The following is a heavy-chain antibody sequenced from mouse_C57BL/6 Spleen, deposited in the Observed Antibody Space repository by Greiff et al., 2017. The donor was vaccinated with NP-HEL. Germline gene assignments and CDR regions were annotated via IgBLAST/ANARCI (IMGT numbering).Heavy chain of an antibody. CDR1: GYTFTSYW. Sequence: QVQLQQPGAELVRPGSSVKLSCKASGYTFTSYWMHWVKQRPIQGLEWIGNIDPSDSETHYNQKFKDKATLTVDKSSSTAYMQLSSLTSEDSAVYYCARIYYYGSTYYFDYWGRGTTLTVSS. V-gene: IGHV1-52*01. CDR2: IDPSDSET. J-gene: IGHJ2*01. D-gene: IGHD1-1*01. CDR3: ARIYYYGSTYYFDY.